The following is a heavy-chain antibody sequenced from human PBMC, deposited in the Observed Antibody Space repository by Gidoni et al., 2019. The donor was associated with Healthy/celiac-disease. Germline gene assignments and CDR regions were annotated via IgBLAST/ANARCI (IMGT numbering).Heavy chain of an antibody. V-gene: IGHV4-38-2*02. D-gene: IGHD5-18*01. Sequence: QVQLQESGPGLVKPSETLSLTCAVPGYSISSGYYWGWIRQPPGKGLEWIGSIYHSGSTYYNPSLKSRVTISVDTSKNQFSLKLSSVTAADTAVYYCARDARGYSYGSHFDYWGQGTLVTVSS. CDR1: GYSISSGYY. CDR3: ARDARGYSYGSHFDY. J-gene: IGHJ4*02. CDR2: IYHSGST.